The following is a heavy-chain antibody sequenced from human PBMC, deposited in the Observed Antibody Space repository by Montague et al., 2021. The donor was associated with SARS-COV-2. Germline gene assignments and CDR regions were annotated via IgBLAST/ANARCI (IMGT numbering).Heavy chain of an antibody. CDR1: GFTFSSYG. CDR2: ISYDGSNK. CDR3: AKDSYYYGLGYGMDV. V-gene: IGHV3-30*18. Sequence: SLRLSCAASGFTFSSYGIHWVRQAPGKGLEWVAVISYDGSNKHYADSVKGRFTISRDNSKNTLYLQMNSLRAEDTALYYCAKDSYYYGLGYGMDVWGQGTTVIVSS. D-gene: IGHD3-10*01. J-gene: IGHJ6*02.